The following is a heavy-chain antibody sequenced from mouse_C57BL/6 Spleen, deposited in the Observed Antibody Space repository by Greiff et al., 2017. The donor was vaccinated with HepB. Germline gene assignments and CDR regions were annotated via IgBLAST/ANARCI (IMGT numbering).Heavy chain of an antibody. CDR2: IYPGDGDT. V-gene: IGHV1-80*01. CDR3: AREITTVVAKAMDY. Sequence: QVQLKESGAELVKPGASVKISCKASGYAFSSYWMNWVKQRPGKGLEWIGQIYPGDGDTNYNGKFKGKATLTADKSSSTAYMQLSSLTSEDSAVYFCAREITTVVAKAMDYWGQRTSVTVSS. CDR1: GYAFSSYW. D-gene: IGHD1-1*01. J-gene: IGHJ4*01.